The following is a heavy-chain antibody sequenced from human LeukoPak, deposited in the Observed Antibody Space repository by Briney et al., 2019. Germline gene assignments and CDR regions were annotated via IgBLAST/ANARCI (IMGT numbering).Heavy chain of an antibody. Sequence: PGGSLRLSCAASGFTFSSYSMNWVRQAPGKGLEWVSSISSSSYIYYADSVKGRFTISRDNAKNSLYLQMNSLRAEDTAVYYCAREFEYSSSSAFDIWGQGTMVTVSS. V-gene: IGHV3-21*01. CDR3: AREFEYSSSSAFDI. J-gene: IGHJ3*02. CDR1: GFTFSSYS. CDR2: ISSSSYI. D-gene: IGHD6-6*01.